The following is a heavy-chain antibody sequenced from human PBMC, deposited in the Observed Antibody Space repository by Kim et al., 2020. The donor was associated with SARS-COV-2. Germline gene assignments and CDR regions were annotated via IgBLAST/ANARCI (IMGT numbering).Heavy chain of an antibody. Sequence: KGRFTISRDNSKNTLYLQMNSLRAEDTAVYYCARAHKYGDYDWDYYGMDVWGQGTTVTVSS. CDR3: ARAHKYGDYDWDYYGMDV. D-gene: IGHD4-17*01. J-gene: IGHJ6*02. V-gene: IGHV3-30*07.